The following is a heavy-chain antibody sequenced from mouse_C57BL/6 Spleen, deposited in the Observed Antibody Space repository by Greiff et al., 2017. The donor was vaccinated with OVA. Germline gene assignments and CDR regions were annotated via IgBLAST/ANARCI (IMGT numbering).Heavy chain of an antibody. CDR2: INPNYGTT. CDR1: GYSFTDYY. J-gene: IGHJ2*01. V-gene: IGHV1-39*01. CDR3: ARGRDDCYYDY. Sequence: EVQLQQSGPELVKPGASVKISCKASGYSFTDYYMNWVKQSTGKSLEWIGVINPNYGTTSYNQKFKGKATLTVDQSSSTGYMQLNSRTSEDAAVDYWARGRDDCYYDYWGQGTTRTVSS. D-gene: IGHD2-3*01.